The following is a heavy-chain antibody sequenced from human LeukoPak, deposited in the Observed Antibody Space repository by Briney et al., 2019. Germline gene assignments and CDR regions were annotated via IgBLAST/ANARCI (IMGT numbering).Heavy chain of an antibody. V-gene: IGHV4-39*01. CDR2: INYSGST. CDR1: GASINNFNYS. J-gene: IGHJ4*02. D-gene: IGHD2-21*01. Sequence: SETLSLTCTVSGASINNFNYSSGWVRQPPGKGLEWIGSINYSGSTYYNASLKSRVTISVDTSENHLSLQVNAVTAADTAVYYCARHKGTEVAIPPLLDHWGQGTLVTVSS. CDR3: ARHKGTEVAIPPLLDH.